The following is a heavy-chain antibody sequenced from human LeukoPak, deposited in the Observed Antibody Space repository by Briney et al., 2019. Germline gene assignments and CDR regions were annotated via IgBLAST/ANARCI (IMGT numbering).Heavy chain of an antibody. Sequence: GGSLRLSCAASGFTFDDYAMHWVRQAPGKGLEWVSGISWNSGSIGYADSVKGRFTISRDNSKNTVYLQMNSLRAEDTAIYFCARGRRIGTNSYYFDYWGQGALVTVSS. V-gene: IGHV3-9*01. D-gene: IGHD1-26*01. CDR3: ARGRRIGTNSYYFDY. J-gene: IGHJ4*01. CDR2: ISWNSGSI. CDR1: GFTFDDYA.